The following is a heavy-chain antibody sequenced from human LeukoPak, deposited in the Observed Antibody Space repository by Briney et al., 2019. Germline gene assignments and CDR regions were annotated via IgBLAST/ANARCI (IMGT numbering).Heavy chain of an antibody. CDR2: ISTSGGTI. V-gene: IGHV3-11*04. CDR1: GFTFSDYY. J-gene: IGHJ2*01. Sequence: SGGSLRLSCAASGFTFSDYYMSWIRQAPGKGLEWVSYISTSGGTIYYADSVKGRFTISRDNAKNSLYLQMNSLRAEDTAVYYCARVTGYWYFDLWGRGTLVTVSS. CDR3: ARVTGYWYFDL. D-gene: IGHD1-20*01.